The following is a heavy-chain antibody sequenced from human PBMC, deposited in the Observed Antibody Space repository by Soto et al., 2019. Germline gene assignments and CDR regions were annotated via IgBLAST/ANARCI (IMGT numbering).Heavy chain of an antibody. CDR3: ARERNSSGDENDYYYGMDV. D-gene: IGHD6-25*01. CDR2: ISYDGSNK. CDR1: GFTFSSYA. V-gene: IGHV3-30-3*01. Sequence: PGGSLRLSCAASGFTFSSYAMHWVRQAPGKGLEWVAVISYDGSNKYYADSVKGRFTISRDNSKNTLYLQMNSLRAEDTAVYYCARERNSSGDENDYYYGMDVWGQGTTVTVSS. J-gene: IGHJ6*02.